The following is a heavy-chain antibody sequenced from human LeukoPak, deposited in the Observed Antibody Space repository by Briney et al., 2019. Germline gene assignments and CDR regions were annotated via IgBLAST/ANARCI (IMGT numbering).Heavy chain of an antibody. V-gene: IGHV3-23*01. Sequence: QAGGSLRLSCAASGFTFSSYAMSWVRQAPGKGLEWVSAISGSGGSTYYADSVKGRFTISRDNSKNTLYLQMNSLRAEDTAVYYCAASSSDLFYYYYYYMDVWGKGTTVTVSS. CDR2: ISGSGGST. CDR1: GFTFSSYA. J-gene: IGHJ6*03. D-gene: IGHD6-6*01. CDR3: AASSSDLFYYYYYYMDV.